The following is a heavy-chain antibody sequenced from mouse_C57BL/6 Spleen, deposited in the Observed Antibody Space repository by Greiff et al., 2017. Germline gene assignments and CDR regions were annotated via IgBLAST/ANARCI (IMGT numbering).Heavy chain of an antibody. CDR3: ARGGYDGSSYPYYFDY. J-gene: IGHJ2*01. D-gene: IGHD1-1*01. Sequence: QVQLQQSGPELVKPGASVKISCKASGYAFSSSWMNWVKQRPGKGLEWIGRIYPGDGDTNYNGKFKGKATLTADKSSSTAYMQLSSLTSEDSAVYFCARGGYDGSSYPYYFDYWGQGTTLTVSS. CDR2: IYPGDGDT. V-gene: IGHV1-82*01. CDR1: GYAFSSSW.